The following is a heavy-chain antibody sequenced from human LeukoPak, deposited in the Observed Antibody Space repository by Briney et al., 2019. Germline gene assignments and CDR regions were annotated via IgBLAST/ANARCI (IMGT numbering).Heavy chain of an antibody. Sequence: PGESLKISCKGSGYSFTSYWIAWVRQMPGKGLEWMGIINPADSDTRYSLPFQGQVTMSADKSISTAYLQWSSLKASDTAMYYCARQGGSYVSLDYWGQGTLVTVSS. CDR2: INPADSDT. CDR1: GYSFTSYW. J-gene: IGHJ4*02. CDR3: ARQGGSYVSLDY. D-gene: IGHD1-26*01. V-gene: IGHV5-51*01.